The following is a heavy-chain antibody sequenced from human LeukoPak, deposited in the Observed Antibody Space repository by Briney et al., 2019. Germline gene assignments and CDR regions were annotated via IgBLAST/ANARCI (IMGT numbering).Heavy chain of an antibody. CDR1: GFTFDDYA. J-gene: IGHJ4*02. V-gene: IGHV3-9*01. CDR3: AKDGPFGSN. D-gene: IGHD3-16*01. CDR2: ISWNSGSI. Sequence: GGSLRLSCAASGFTFDDYAMHWVRQAPGKGLEWVLGISWNSGSIGYADSVKGRFTISRDNAKNSLYLQMNSLRAEDTALYYCAKDGPFGSNWGQGTLVTVSS.